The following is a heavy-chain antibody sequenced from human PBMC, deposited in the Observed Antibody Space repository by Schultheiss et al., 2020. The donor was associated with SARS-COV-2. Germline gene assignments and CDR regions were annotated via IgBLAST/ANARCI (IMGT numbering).Heavy chain of an antibody. CDR3: EAGAAVADFEY. CDR1: GYTFTSYY. J-gene: IGHJ4*02. Sequence: ASVKVSCKASGYTFTSYYMHWVRQAPGQGLEWMGIINPSGGSTSYAQKFQGRVTMTRDTSTSTVYMELSSLRSDDTAVYYCEAGAAVADFEYWGQGTLVTVSS. CDR2: INPSGGST. D-gene: IGHD6-19*01. V-gene: IGHV1-46*01.